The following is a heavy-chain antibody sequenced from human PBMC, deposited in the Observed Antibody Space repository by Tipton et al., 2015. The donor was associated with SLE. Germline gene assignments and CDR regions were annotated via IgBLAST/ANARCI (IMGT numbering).Heavy chain of an antibody. CDR2: VFSSGTT. D-gene: IGHD3-3*01. J-gene: IGHJ3*02. CDR3: ARSHRITIFGVVTPDAFDI. Sequence: TLSLTCTVSSGSVSSGAYYWSWIRQHPGKGLEWIGYVFSSGTTYYNPSLKGRLSLSLDTSQNQLSLKLSSVTSADTAVYYCARSHRITIFGVVTPDAFDIWGQGTMVTVSS. V-gene: IGHV4-31*03. CDR1: SGSVSSGAYY.